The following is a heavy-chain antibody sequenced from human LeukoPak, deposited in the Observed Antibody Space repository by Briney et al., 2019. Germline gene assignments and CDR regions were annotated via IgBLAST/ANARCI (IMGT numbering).Heavy chain of an antibody. Sequence: SETLSLTCTVSGGSISSSSYYWGWIRQPPGKGLEWIGSIYYSGSTYYNPSLKSRVTISVDTSKNQFSLKLSSVTAADTAVYYCASRGWDAPPHYWGQGTLVTVSS. V-gene: IGHV4-39*07. CDR3: ASRGWDAPPHY. D-gene: IGHD1-26*01. CDR1: GGSISSSSYY. CDR2: IYYSGST. J-gene: IGHJ4*02.